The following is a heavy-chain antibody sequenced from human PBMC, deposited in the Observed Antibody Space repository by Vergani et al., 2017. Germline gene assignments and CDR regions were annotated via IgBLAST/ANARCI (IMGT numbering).Heavy chain of an antibody. D-gene: IGHD1-1*01. Sequence: QVQLVESGGGVVQPGRSLRLSCAASGFTFNQYGMHWVRQAPGKGLEWVAVISYDGTQKYYAGSVKGRFTISRDNSKSTLYLQMNSLRTEDTAVYYCATKSXGTPGCQIGYFREWGQGTLVTVSS. CDR2: ISYDGTQK. CDR1: GFTFNQYG. CDR3: ATKSXGTPGCQIGYFRE. J-gene: IGHJ1*01. V-gene: IGHV3-30*03.